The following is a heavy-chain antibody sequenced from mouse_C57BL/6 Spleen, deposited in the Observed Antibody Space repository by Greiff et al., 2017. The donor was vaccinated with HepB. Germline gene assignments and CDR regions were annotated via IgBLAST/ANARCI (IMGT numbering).Heavy chain of an antibody. J-gene: IGHJ3*01. Sequence: VQLQQPGAELVKPGASVKMSCKASGYTFTSYWITWVKQRPGQGLEWIGDIYPGSGSTNYNEKFKSKATLTVDTSSSTAYMQLSSLTSEDSAVYYCAREEDYGYFPFAYWGQVTLVTVSA. D-gene: IGHD2-2*01. CDR1: GYTFTSYW. V-gene: IGHV1-55*01. CDR3: AREEDYGYFPFAY. CDR2: IYPGSGST.